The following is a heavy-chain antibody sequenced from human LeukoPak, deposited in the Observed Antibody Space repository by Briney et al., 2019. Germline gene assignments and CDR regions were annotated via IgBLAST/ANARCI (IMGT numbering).Heavy chain of an antibody. Sequence: ASVKVSCKASGYTFTSYGISWVRQAPGQGLEWMGWISAYNGNTNYAQKLQGRVTMTTDTSTSTAYMELRSLRSDDTAVYYCARGTGYFWSGSYYYYYGMDVWGQGTTVTVSS. CDR2: ISAYNGNT. D-gene: IGHD3-3*01. J-gene: IGHJ6*02. CDR3: ARGTGYFWSGSYYYYYGMDV. V-gene: IGHV1-18*01. CDR1: GYTFTSYG.